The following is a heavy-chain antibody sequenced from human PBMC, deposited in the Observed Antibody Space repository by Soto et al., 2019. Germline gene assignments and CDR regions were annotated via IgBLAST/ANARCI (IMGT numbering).Heavy chain of an antibody. CDR1: GFTFSLYS. V-gene: IGHV3-48*01. CDR2: ISRSSTGI. D-gene: IGHD1-20*01. J-gene: IGHJ6*02. CDR3: ARAVNWGLDV. Sequence: EVQLVESGGGLVQPGGSLRLSCAASGFTFSLYSMSWVRQAPGKGLELVSYISRSSTGIHYADSVKGRFTISRDDATNSMHLQMNSLRAGDTAVYYCARAVNWGLDVWGQGTTVSISS.